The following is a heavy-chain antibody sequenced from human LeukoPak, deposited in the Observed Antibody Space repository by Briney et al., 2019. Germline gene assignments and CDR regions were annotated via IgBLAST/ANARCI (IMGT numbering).Heavy chain of an antibody. CDR1: RFTFSRFG. J-gene: IGHJ4*02. CDR2: IWYDGSNK. Sequence: PGGSLRLSCAASRFTFSRFGMHWVRQAPGKGLEWVAVIWYDGSNKYYADSVKGRFTISRDNSKNTLYLQMSSLRAEDTAVYYCAKDSSSSVYYFDYWGQGTLVTVSS. V-gene: IGHV3-33*06. CDR3: AKDSSSSVYYFDY. D-gene: IGHD6-6*01.